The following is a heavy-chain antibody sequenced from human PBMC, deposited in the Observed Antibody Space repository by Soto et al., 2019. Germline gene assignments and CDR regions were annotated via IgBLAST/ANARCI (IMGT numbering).Heavy chain of an antibody. CDR2: ISGSGGST. CDR3: AKERYYDSSGYPDAFDI. D-gene: IGHD3-22*01. Sequence: GGSLRLSCAASVFTFDDYGMSWVRQAPGKGLEWVSAISGSGGSTYYADSVKGRFTISRDNSKNTLYLQMNSLRAEDTAVYYCAKERYYDSSGYPDAFDIWGQGTMVTVSS. V-gene: IGHV3-23*01. J-gene: IGHJ3*02. CDR1: VFTFDDYG.